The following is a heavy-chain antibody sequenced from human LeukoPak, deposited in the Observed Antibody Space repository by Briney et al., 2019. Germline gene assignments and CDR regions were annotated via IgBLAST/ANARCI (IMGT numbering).Heavy chain of an antibody. V-gene: IGHV4-59*12. D-gene: IGHD5-18*01. Sequence: SETLSLTCTVSGGSISSYYWSWIRQPPGKGLEWIGYIYYSGSTNYNPSLKSRVTISVGTSKNQFSLKLSSVTAADTAVYYCARGPRGYSYGYFYYYYMDVWGKGTTVTVSS. CDR2: IYYSGST. CDR1: GGSISSYY. CDR3: ARGPRGYSYGYFYYYYMDV. J-gene: IGHJ6*03.